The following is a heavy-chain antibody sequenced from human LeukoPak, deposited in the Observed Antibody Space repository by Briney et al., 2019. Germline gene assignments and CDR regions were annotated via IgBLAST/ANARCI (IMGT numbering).Heavy chain of an antibody. CDR3: ATDAYSSSWYFDY. CDR1: GYTFTSYG. D-gene: IGHD6-13*01. V-gene: IGHV1-18*01. J-gene: IGHJ4*02. Sequence: ASVKVSCKASGYTFTSYGISWVRQAPGQGLEWMGWISAYNGNTNYAQKLQGRVTMTEDTSTDTAYMELSSLRSEDTAVYYCATDAYSSSWYFDYWGQGTLVTVSS. CDR2: ISAYNGNT.